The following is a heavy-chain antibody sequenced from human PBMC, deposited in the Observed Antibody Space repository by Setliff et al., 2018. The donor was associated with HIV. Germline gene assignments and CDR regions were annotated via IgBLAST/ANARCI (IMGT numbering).Heavy chain of an antibody. CDR1: GVTFNYSF. J-gene: IGHJ1*01. Sequence: ASVKVSCKASGVTFNYSFITWVRQAPGQGLEWMGGVVPTIHEATYAQKFQGRVTITADESATTVYMEMSGLTSEDTAIYYCARGADASGYFYREYFQHWGQGTLVTVSS. V-gene: IGHV1-69*13. D-gene: IGHD3-22*01. CDR3: ARGADASGYFYREYFQH. CDR2: VVPTIHEA.